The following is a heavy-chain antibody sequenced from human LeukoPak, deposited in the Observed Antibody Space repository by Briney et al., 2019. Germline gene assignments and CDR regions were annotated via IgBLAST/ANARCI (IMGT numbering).Heavy chain of an antibody. V-gene: IGHV3-15*01. Sequence: GGSLRLSCAASGFTFSNAWMSWVRQAPGKGLEWVGRIKSKTDGGTTDYAAPVKGRFTISRDDSKNTLYLQMNSLKTEDTAVYYCTTDKWLRWYCFDYWGQGTLVTVSS. D-gene: IGHD5-12*01. CDR3: TTDKWLRWYCFDY. CDR1: GFTFSNAW. CDR2: IKSKTDGGTT. J-gene: IGHJ4*02.